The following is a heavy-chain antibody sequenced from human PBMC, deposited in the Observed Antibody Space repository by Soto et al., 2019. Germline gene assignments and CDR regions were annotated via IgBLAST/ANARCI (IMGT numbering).Heavy chain of an antibody. CDR1: GGSFSGYY. V-gene: IGHV4-34*01. D-gene: IGHD3-10*01. CDR2: INHSGST. J-gene: IGHJ4*02. CDR3: ARGRVVVRGVIGLDY. Sequence: SETLSLTCAVYGGSFSGYYWSWIRQPPGKGLEWIGEINHSGSTNYNPSLKSRVTISVDTSKNQFSLKLSSVTAADTAVYYCARGRVVVRGVIGLDYWGQGTLVTVSS.